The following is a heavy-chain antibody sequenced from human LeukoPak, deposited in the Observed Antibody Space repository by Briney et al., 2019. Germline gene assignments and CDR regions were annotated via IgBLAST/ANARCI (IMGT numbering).Heavy chain of an antibody. D-gene: IGHD3-22*01. J-gene: IGHJ4*02. CDR2: ISDRGSRT. CDR3: AKRGVVIRVILVGFHKEAYYFDS. Sequence: PGGSLTLSCAPSAFTFDDYAMHWVRQAPGNWLEWVAGISDRGSRTNYADSVKGRVTISTDHPKNTLYMQMNSLRAEDTAVYFCAKRGVVIRVILVGFHKEAYYFDSWGQGALVTVSS. V-gene: IGHV3-23*01. CDR1: AFTFDDYA.